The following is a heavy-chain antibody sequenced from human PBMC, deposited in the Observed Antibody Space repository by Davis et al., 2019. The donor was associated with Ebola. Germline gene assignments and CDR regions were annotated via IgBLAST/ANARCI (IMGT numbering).Heavy chain of an antibody. Sequence: AASVKISCKASAYTFSTYGISWVRQAPGPRPQWMAWISAFNGNTNYAQKFQGRVTMTTETSTSTAYMELRSLRSDDTAVYYCATHWVGGCNDPFDDWGQGTLVTVSS. CDR1: AYTFSTYG. V-gene: IGHV1-18*01. CDR3: ATHWVGGCNDPFDD. CDR2: ISAFNGNT. D-gene: IGHD1-1*01. J-gene: IGHJ4*02.